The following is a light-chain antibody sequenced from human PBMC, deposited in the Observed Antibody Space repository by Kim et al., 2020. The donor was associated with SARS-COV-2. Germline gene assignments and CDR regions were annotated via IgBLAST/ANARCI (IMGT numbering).Light chain of an antibody. J-gene: IGKJ4*01. CDR1: QAFRND. Sequence: DIQMTQSPSSLSASVGDRVTITCRASQAFRNDLVWYQQRPGKAPKRLIYAASTLQSGVPSRFSGSGSGAEFTLTINNLQPEDFATYYCLQHNTFPPTFGGGTKV. CDR3: LQHNTFPPT. CDR2: AAS. V-gene: IGKV1-17*02.